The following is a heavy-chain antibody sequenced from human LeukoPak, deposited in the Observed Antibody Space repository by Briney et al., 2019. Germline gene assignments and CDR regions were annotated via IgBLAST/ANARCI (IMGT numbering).Heavy chain of an antibody. V-gene: IGHV4-59*01. CDR2: IYYSGST. D-gene: IGHD6-19*01. J-gene: IGHJ5*02. CDR1: GGSISSYY. Sequence: KPSETLSLTCTVSGGSISSYYWSWIRQPPGRGLEWIGHIYYSGSTNYNPSLKSRVTISVDTSKNQFSLKLSSVTAADTAVYYCAREYRCLFGYSSGCGFDPWGQGTLVTVSS. CDR3: AREYRCLFGYSSGCGFDP.